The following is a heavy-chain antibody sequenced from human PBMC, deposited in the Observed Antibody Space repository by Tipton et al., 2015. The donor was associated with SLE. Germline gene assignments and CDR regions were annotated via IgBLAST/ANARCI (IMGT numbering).Heavy chain of an antibody. CDR1: GDSVFSDSAA. J-gene: IGHJ4*02. V-gene: IGHV6-1*01. Sequence: GLVKPSQTLSLTCAISGDSVFSDSAAWNWIRQSPSRGLEWLGRTYYRSQWYNEYAVSVESRITINPDTSSKQFSLQLNSVTPEDTAVYYCARGQCGGDCYDYWCQGTQVTVSS. CDR2: TYYRSQWYN. CDR3: ARGQCGGDCYDY. D-gene: IGHD2-21*01.